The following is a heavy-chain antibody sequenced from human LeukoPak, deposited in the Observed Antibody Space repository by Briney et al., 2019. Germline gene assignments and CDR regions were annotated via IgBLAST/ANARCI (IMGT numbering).Heavy chain of an antibody. J-gene: IGHJ4*02. CDR3: SRSQFHY. V-gene: IGHV3-74*03. CDR1: GFPFSSYW. Sequence: PGGSLRLSCEPSGFPFSSYWMLWVRQAPGKGLVWVSRISGDGTIKTYADFVRGRFTISRDNTKNILYLQMNSLKVDDTATYFCSRSQFHYWGQGVLVTVSS. D-gene: IGHD3-10*01. CDR2: ISGDGTIK.